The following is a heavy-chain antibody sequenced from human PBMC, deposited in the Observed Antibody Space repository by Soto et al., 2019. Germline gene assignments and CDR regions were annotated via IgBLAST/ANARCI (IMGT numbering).Heavy chain of an antibody. D-gene: IGHD3-10*01. CDR2: FDPEDGET. CDR1: GYTLTELS. V-gene: IGHV1-24*01. CDR3: ATVRYYYGSGSYPNWFDP. J-gene: IGHJ5*02. Sequence: ASVKVSCKVSGYTLTELSMHWVRQAPGKGLEWVGGFDPEDGETIYAQRFQGRVTMTEDTSTDTAYMELSSLRSEDTAVYYCATVRYYYGSGSYPNWFDPWGQGTLVTVSS.